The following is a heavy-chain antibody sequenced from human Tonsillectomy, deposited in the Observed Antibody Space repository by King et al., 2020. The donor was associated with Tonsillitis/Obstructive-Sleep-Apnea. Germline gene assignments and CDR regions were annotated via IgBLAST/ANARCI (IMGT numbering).Heavy chain of an antibody. D-gene: IGHD1-14*01. CDR1: GGSISSGGFL. CDR3: ARGNSPILTDRYFDY. Sequence: VQLQEAGPGLVEPSQTLFPTFTFSGGSISSGGFLWKLFPQPPGKGPGWIGDIYSSGPTYYNPPLMSSLTNSVETSKNHLSLRLSSVTAADTAVYYCARGNSPILTDRYFDYWGQGTLVTVSS. CDR2: IYSSGPT. J-gene: IGHJ4*02. V-gene: IGHV4-31*03.